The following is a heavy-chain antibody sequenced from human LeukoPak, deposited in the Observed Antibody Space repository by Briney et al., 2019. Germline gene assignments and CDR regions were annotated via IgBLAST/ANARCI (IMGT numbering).Heavy chain of an antibody. Sequence: GESLKISCKGSGYSFTSYWIGWVRQMPGKGLEWMGIIYPGDSDTRCSPSFQGQVTVSADKSISTAYLQWSSLKASDTAMYYCARGVVVPAAIRYVGTPYFDYWGQGTLVTVSS. D-gene: IGHD2-2*02. CDR1: GYSFTSYW. J-gene: IGHJ4*02. CDR3: ARGVVVPAAIRYVGTPYFDY. V-gene: IGHV5-51*01. CDR2: IYPGDSDT.